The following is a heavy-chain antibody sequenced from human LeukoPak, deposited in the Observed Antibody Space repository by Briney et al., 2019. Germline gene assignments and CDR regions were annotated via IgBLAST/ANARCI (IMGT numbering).Heavy chain of an antibody. Sequence: GGPLRLSCAASGFPFSDYWMHWLRHAPGKGPVWVPRINSDGSSPNYAASVKGRFTISRDNAKNTLFLQMNSLRAEDTAVYYGARELYSGYDRSGYGMDVWGQGTTVTVSS. J-gene: IGHJ6*02. V-gene: IGHV3-74*01. CDR1: GFPFSDYW. D-gene: IGHD5-12*01. CDR2: INSDGSSP. CDR3: ARELYSGYDRSGYGMDV.